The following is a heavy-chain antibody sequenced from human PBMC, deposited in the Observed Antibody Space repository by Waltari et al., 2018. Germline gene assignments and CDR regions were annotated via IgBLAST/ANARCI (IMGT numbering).Heavy chain of an antibody. CDR2: INSDGSNT. J-gene: IGHJ4*02. Sequence: EVQLVESGGGLVQPGESLRLSCTASGFTFSSYLMHWVRQAPGKGLVWGSVINSDGSNTLDPDSVKGRFTICRDNSKNTRYLQMNSLRAEDTAVYYCAREINWNDGGRFFDSWGQGTLVTVSS. CDR1: GFTFSSYL. V-gene: IGHV3-74*01. CDR3: AREINWNDGGRFFDS. D-gene: IGHD1-20*01.